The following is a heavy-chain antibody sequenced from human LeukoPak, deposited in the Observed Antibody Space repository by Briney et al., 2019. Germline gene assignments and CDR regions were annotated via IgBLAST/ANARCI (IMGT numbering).Heavy chain of an antibody. V-gene: IGHV3-23*01. D-gene: IGHD3-10*01. Sequence: GGSLRLSCAASGFTFSSYAMSWVRQAPGKGLEWVSAISGSGGSTYYADSVKGRFTISRDNSKNTLYLQMNSLRAEDTAVYYCAKDGRYYGSGSSSDYWGQGTLVTVSS. CDR1: GFTFSSYA. CDR3: AKDGRYYGSGSSSDY. CDR2: ISGSGGST. J-gene: IGHJ4*02.